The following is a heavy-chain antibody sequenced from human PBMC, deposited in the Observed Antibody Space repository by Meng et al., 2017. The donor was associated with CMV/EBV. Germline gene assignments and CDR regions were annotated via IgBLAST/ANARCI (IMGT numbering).Heavy chain of an antibody. D-gene: IGHD1-26*01. CDR1: GFTVSSNY. Sequence: GESLKISCAASGFTVSSNYMSWVRQAPGKGLEWVSVIYSGGSTYYADSVKGRFTISRDNSKNTLYLQMNSLRAEDTAVYYCARGGQWELLGFDYWGQGTLGTVSS. CDR2: IYSGGST. V-gene: IGHV3-66*02. J-gene: IGHJ4*02. CDR3: ARGGQWELLGFDY.